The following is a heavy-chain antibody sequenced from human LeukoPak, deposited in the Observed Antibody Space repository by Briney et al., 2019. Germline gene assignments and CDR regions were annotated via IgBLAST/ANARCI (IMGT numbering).Heavy chain of an antibody. CDR2: IRNKAYGGTT. CDR3: TRDQVAAVAGGEYYHYYYYMDV. CDR1: GFTFGDYA. D-gene: IGHD2-21*01. Sequence: GGSLRLSCTASGFTFGDYAMGWVRQAPGKGLEWVSSIRNKAYGGTTEYAASVKGRFTISREDSKSIAYLQMNSLKTEDTAVYYCTRDQVAAVAGGEYYHYYYYMDVWGKGTTVTVSS. J-gene: IGHJ6*03. V-gene: IGHV3-49*04.